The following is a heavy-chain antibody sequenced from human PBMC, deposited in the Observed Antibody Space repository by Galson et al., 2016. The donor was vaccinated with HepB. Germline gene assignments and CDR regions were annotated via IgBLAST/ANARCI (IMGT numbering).Heavy chain of an antibody. CDR3: AKGLGNYYFDY. Sequence: SLRLSCAASESTFSSYSMNWVRQAPGKGLEWASSISDTSVYIYYADSVKGRFTVSRDNAKNSLYLQMTSLRAEDTAIYYCAKGLGNYYFDYWGQGALVTVSS. V-gene: IGHV3-21*01. CDR2: ISDTSVYI. CDR1: ESTFSSYS. D-gene: IGHD7-27*01. J-gene: IGHJ4*02.